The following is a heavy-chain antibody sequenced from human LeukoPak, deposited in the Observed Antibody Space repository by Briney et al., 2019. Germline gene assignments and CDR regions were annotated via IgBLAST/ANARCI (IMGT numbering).Heavy chain of an antibody. CDR1: GDSVSSNSVT. J-gene: IGHJ5*02. V-gene: IGHV6-1*01. D-gene: IGHD2-2*01. CDR3: ARRLTQYDCFDP. Sequence: SQTLSLTCAISGDSVSSNSVTWNWIRQSPSRGLEWLGRTYYRSTWYNDYAVSVRGRITVNPDTSKNQFSLYLNSVTPEDTAVYYCARRLTQYDCFDPRGQGILVTVSS. CDR2: TYYRSTWYN.